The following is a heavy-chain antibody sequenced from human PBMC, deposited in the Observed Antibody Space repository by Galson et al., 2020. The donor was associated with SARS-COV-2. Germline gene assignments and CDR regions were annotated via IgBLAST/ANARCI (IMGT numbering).Heavy chain of an antibody. CDR3: ARSLYCFISVCYLGGDAKTHRYYLDS. D-gene: IGHD2-8*01. CDR2: INEYGSQE. V-gene: IGHV3-7*03. Sequence: GGSLRLSCVASGFTLSNYWLTWVRQAPGEGLEWVADINEYGSQEYYVGSARCRFSISRDKARNSVYQQLNNLRADDTAVYYCARSLYCFISVCYLGGDAKTHRYYLDSWGQGTLVTVSS. CDR1: GFTLSNYW. J-gene: IGHJ4*02.